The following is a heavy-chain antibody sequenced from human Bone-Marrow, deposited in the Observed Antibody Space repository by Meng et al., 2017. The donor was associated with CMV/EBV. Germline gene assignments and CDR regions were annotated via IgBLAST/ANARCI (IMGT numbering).Heavy chain of an antibody. V-gene: IGHV3-11*01. CDR3: ARDFSIVVVPAAIPSYGMDV. CDR1: GFTFSDYY. J-gene: IGHJ6*02. D-gene: IGHD2-2*02. CDR2: ISSSGSTI. Sequence: LSLTCAASGFTFSDYYMSWIRQAPGKGLEWVSYISSSGSTIYYADSVKGRFTISRDNAKNSLYLQMNSLRAEDTAVYYCARDFSIVVVPAAIPSYGMDVWGQGTTVTVSS.